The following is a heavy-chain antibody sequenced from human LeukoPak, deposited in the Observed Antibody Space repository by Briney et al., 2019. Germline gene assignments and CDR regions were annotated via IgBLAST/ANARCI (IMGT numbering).Heavy chain of an antibody. J-gene: IGHJ4*02. D-gene: IGHD2-2*01. V-gene: IGHV1-18*01. Sequence: ASVKVSCKASGYTFTSYGISWVRQAPGQGLEWIGWISAYNGNTNYAQKLQGRVTMTTDTSTSTAYMELRSLRSDDTAVYYCAREFNIVVVPAAHGGDYWGQRTLVTVSS. CDR3: AREFNIVVVPAAHGGDY. CDR1: GYTFTSYG. CDR2: ISAYNGNT.